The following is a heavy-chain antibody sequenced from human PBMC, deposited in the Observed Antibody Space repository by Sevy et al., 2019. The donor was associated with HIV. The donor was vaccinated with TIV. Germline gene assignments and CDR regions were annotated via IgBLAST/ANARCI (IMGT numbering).Heavy chain of an antibody. Sequence: SETLSLTCTVSGYSISSGYYWGWIRQPPGKGLEWIGSIYHSGSTYYNPSLKSRVTISVDTSKNQFSLKLSSVTAADTAVYYCARDRRITVTSDYWGQGTLVTVSS. J-gene: IGHJ4*02. CDR1: GYSISSGYY. D-gene: IGHD1-20*01. CDR3: ARDRRITVTSDY. V-gene: IGHV4-38-2*02. CDR2: IYHSGST.